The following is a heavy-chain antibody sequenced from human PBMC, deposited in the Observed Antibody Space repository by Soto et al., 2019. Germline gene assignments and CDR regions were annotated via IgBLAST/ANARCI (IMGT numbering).Heavy chain of an antibody. V-gene: IGHV4-30-4*01. J-gene: IGHJ4*02. CDR1: GGTIISPDYY. D-gene: IGHD6-13*01. CDR3: ASGIAAAGKQFDY. Sequence: PSETLSLTCHVSGGTIISPDYYWSWIRQSPGKGLEWIGYLYFNGGTQYNPSLRTPVTISVDTSKNQFSLKLSSVTAADTAVYYCASGIAAAGKQFDYWGQGTLVTVSS. CDR2: LYFNGGT.